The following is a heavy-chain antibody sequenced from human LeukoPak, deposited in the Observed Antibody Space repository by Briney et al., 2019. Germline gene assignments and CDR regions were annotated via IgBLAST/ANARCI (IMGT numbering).Heavy chain of an antibody. D-gene: IGHD3-22*01. Sequence: SETLSLTCTVSGGSISGNYWSWIRQPPGKGLEWIGYIYYTGSTNYNPSLKSRVTISVDTSKNQFSLRLSSVTAADTAVYYCARDSYYFDTFKNDYYYYMDVWGKGTTVTVSS. CDR1: GGSISGNY. CDR2: IYYTGST. CDR3: ARDSYYFDTFKNDYYYYMDV. J-gene: IGHJ6*03. V-gene: IGHV4-59*01.